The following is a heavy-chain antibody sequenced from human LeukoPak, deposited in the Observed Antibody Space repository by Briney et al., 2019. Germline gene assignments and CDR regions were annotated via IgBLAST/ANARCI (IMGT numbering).Heavy chain of an antibody. J-gene: IGHJ4*02. CDR3: AKEGCSSASCYNFDY. V-gene: IGHV3-30*18. Sequence: GGSLRLSCAASGFTFSSYGMHWVRQAPGKGLEWVAVISYDGSNKYYADSVKGRFTISRDNSKNTLYLQMNSLRAEDTAVYYCAKEGCSSASCYNFDYWGQGTLVTVSS. CDR1: GFTFSSYG. CDR2: ISYDGSNK. D-gene: IGHD2-2*01.